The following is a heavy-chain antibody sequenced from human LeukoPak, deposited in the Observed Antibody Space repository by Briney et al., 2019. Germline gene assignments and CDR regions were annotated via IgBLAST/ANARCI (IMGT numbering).Heavy chain of an antibody. CDR1: GFTFSSYG. V-gene: IGHV3-30*03. CDR3: ARGGDCSSASCYLPFDY. CDR2: ISYDGSNK. D-gene: IGHD2-2*01. J-gene: IGHJ4*02. Sequence: PGGSLRLSCAASGFTFSSYGMHWVRQAPGKGLEWVAVISYDGSNKYYADSVKGRFTISRDNSKNTLYLQMDSLRAEDTAVYYCARGGDCSSASCYLPFDYWGQGTLVTVSS.